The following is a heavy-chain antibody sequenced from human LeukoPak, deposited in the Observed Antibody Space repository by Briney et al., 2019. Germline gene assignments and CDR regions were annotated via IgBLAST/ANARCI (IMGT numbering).Heavy chain of an antibody. CDR1: GYTFTSYA. J-gene: IGHJ4*02. CDR3: ARVPTSGGSCLY. V-gene: IGHV1-3*01. CDR2: INAGNGNT. Sequence: GASVKVSCKASGYTFTSYAMHWVRQAPGQRLEWMGWINAGNGNTKYSQEFQGRVTITRDTSASTAYMELRSLRSDDTAVYYCARVPTSGGSCLYWGQGTLVTVSS. D-gene: IGHD2-15*01.